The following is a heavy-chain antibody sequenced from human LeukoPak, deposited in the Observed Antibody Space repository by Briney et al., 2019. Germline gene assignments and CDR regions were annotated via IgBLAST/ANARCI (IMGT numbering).Heavy chain of an antibody. D-gene: IGHD5-24*01. J-gene: IGHJ4*02. CDR3: ATSPDGSTTFDY. CDR2: IYYSGST. CDR1: GGSVGSGTYY. Sequence: PSETLSLTCTVSGGSVGSGTYYWSWIRQSPGKGLEWIGSIYYSGSTYYNPSLKSRVTISVDTSKNQFSLKLSSVTAADTAVYYCATSPDGSTTFDYWGQGTLVTVSS. V-gene: IGHV4-39*07.